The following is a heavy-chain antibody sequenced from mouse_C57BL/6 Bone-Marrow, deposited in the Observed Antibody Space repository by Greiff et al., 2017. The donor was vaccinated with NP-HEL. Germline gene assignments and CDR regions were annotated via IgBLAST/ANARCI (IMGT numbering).Heavy chain of an antibody. CDR3: AGDDGYYEAY. D-gene: IGHD2-3*01. J-gene: IGHJ3*01. CDR1: GYTFTSYW. CDR2: IDPSDSYT. V-gene: IGHV1-59*01. Sequence: QVQLQQPGAELVRPGTSVKLSCKASGYTFTSYWMHWVKQRPGQGLEWIGVIDPSDSYTNYNQKFKGKATLTVDPSSSTAYMQLSSLTSEDSAVYYCAGDDGYYEAYWGQGTLVTVSA.